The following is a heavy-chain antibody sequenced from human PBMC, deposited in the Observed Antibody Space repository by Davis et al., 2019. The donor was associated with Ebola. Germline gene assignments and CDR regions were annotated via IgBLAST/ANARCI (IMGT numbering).Heavy chain of an antibody. D-gene: IGHD3-22*01. Sequence: SGPTLVKPTQTLTLTCTFSGFSLSTTGAGVGWLRQPPGKALEWPALIDWDDGKYYSTSLKTRLTISKDTSKNQGVLTMTNMDPVDTATYYCARERPQGDYFDSSGFDYWGQGTLVTVSS. CDR1: GFSLSTTGAG. CDR2: IDWDDGK. CDR3: ARERPQGDYFDSSGFDY. V-gene: IGHV2-70*01. J-gene: IGHJ4*02.